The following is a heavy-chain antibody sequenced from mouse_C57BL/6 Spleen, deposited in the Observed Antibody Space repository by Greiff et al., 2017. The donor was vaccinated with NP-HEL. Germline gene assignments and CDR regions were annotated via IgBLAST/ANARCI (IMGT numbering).Heavy chain of an antibody. Sequence: EVMLVESGGGLVKPGGSLKLSCAASGFTFSDYGMHWVRQAPEKGLEWVAYISSGSSTIYYADTVKGRFTISRDNAKNTLFLQMTSLRSADTAMYYCARPELRRRGYAMDYWGQGTSVTVSS. CDR1: GFTFSDYG. CDR2: ISSGSSTI. V-gene: IGHV5-17*01. D-gene: IGHD1-1*01. CDR3: ARPELRRRGYAMDY. J-gene: IGHJ4*01.